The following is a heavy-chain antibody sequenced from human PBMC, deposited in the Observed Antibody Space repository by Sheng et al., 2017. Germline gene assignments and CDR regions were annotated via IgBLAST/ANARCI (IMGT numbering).Heavy chain of an antibody. Sequence: QVHLQESGPGLVKPSETLSLTCTVSGYSIRGAYSWAWIRQPPGKGRRSGLPRLYHSESTHYNPSLRSRVTISVRNVPRTNFSLRLSSVTAADTAMYYCAKINSLKLLWVGVEENNWFDPWGRGNPCHRLL. V-gene: IGHV4-38-2*02. J-gene: IGHJ5*02. CDR1: GYSIRGAYS. CDR2: LYHSEST. D-gene: IGHD3-10*01. CDR3: AKINSLKLLWVGVEENNWFDP.